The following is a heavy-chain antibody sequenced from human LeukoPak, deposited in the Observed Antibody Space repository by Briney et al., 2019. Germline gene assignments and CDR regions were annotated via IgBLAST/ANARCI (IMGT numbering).Heavy chain of an antibody. V-gene: IGHV3-48*03. CDR2: ISSSGSTI. J-gene: IGHJ4*02. D-gene: IGHD5-24*01. CDR1: GFTFSSYE. CDR3: ARVPAGWLQLVLDY. Sequence: PGGSLRLSCAASGFTFSSYEMNWVRQAPGKGLEWVSYISSSGSTIYYADSVKGRFTISRDNAKNSLHLQMNSLRAEDTAVYYCARVPAGWLQLVLDYWGQGTLVTVSS.